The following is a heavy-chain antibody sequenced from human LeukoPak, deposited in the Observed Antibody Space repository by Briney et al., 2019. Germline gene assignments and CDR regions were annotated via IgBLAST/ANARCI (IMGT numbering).Heavy chain of an antibody. CDR2: INWNGGST. V-gene: IGHV3-20*03. J-gene: IGHJ6*03. Sequence: WIRQPPGKGLEWVSGINWNGGSTGYADSVKGRFTISRDNAKNSLYLQMNSLRAEDTALYYCARAILYYYYYYLDVWGKGTTVTVSS. CDR3: ARAILYYYYYYLDV.